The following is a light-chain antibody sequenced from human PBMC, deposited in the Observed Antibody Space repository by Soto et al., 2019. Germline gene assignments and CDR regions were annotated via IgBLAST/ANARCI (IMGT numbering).Light chain of an antibody. CDR1: QSVRSY. V-gene: IGKV3-11*01. CDR2: GAS. J-gene: IGKJ4*02. Sequence: EIVLTQSPATLSLSPGERATLSCSASQSVRSYLSWYQQRPGQAPRLLIDGASNRATGIPARFSGSGSGTVFTLTISSLEPEDFAVYFCQQRSSWPLTFGGGTKVDIK. CDR3: QQRSSWPLT.